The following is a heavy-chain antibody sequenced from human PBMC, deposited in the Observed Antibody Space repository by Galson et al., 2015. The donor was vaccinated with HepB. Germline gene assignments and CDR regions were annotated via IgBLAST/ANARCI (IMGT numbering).Heavy chain of an antibody. Sequence: SLRLSCAASGFTFSSYAMSWVRQAPGKGLEWVSTISGSGGSTYYADSVKGRFTISRDNSKNTLYLQVNSLRAEDTAVYYCARGLVATIPYYYYYMDVWGKGTTVTVSS. J-gene: IGHJ6*03. V-gene: IGHV3-23*01. D-gene: IGHD5-12*01. CDR3: ARGLVATIPYYYYYMDV. CDR1: GFTFSSYA. CDR2: ISGSGGST.